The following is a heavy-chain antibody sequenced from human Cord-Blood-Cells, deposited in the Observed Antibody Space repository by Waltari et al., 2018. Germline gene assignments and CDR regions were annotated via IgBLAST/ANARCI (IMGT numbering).Heavy chain of an antibody. CDR2: IYYSGST. CDR3: ARHIGWYDGAVVVTANWFDP. CDR1: GGSISSSSYY. V-gene: IGHV4-39*01. J-gene: IGHJ5*02. Sequence: QLQLQESGPGLVKPSETLSLTCTVSGGSISSSSYYWGWIRQPPGKGLEWIGSIYYSGSTYYNPSLKSRVTISVDTSNNQFALKLSSVTGADTAVYYWARHIGWYDGAVVVTANWFDPWGQGTLVTVSS. D-gene: IGHD2-21*02.